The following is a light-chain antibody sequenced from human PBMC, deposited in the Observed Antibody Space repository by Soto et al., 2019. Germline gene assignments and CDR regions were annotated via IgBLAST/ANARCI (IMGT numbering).Light chain of an antibody. CDR3: QVWDNSRDRDMV. J-gene: IGLJ3*02. V-gene: IGLV3-21*04. Sequence: YELTQPPSLSVAPGQTARMTCGGDNIGSKSVHWYQQKPGQAPVVVISYDRDRPSGIPARFSGSNSGNTATLTISWVEAGDEAEYYCQVWDNSRDRDMVFGGGTKLTVL. CDR1: NIGSKS. CDR2: YDR.